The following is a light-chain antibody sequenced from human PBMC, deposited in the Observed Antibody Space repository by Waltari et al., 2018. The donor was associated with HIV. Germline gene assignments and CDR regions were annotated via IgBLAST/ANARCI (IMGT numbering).Light chain of an antibody. CDR2: KDS. CDR3: QTVDSSGTYKV. Sequence: SYELTQPPSVSVSPGQTARITCSGDALPKQYAYWYQQKPGQAPVRVIYKDSARTSGIPEHFSGSSSRTTVTLTISGRQAEDEADYYGQTVDSSGTYKVFGGGTKLTVL. J-gene: IGLJ3*02. V-gene: IGLV3-25*03. CDR1: ALPKQY.